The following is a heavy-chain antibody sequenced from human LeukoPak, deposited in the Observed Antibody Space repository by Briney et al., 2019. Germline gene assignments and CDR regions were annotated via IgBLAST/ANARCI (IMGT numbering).Heavy chain of an antibody. CDR1: GGSISSGDYY. Sequence: SQTLSLTCTVSGGSISSGDYYWSWIRQPPGKGLEWIGYIYYSGSTYYNPSLKSRVTISVGTSKNQFSLKLSSVTAADTAIYYCARAVSGRFDYWGQGTLVTVSS. V-gene: IGHV4-30-4*01. CDR3: ARAVSGRFDY. D-gene: IGHD6-19*01. CDR2: IYYSGST. J-gene: IGHJ4*02.